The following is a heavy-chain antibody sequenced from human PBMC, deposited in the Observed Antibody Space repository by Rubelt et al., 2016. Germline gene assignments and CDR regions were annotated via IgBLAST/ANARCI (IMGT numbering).Heavy chain of an antibody. V-gene: IGHV3-15*01. CDR3: AFLLSGGHV. CDR1: GFTFTYAW. CDR2: IKSKSDGGTT. D-gene: IGHD3-10*01. J-gene: IGHJ6*02. Sequence: EVQLVESGGGLVKPGGSLRLSCATSGFTFTYAWMSWVRQAPGKGLEWVGRIKSKSDGGTTDYATPVKGRFTISREDSKDTLYLQLKSLKTEDTAVYYCAFLLSGGHVCGQGPRSPSP.